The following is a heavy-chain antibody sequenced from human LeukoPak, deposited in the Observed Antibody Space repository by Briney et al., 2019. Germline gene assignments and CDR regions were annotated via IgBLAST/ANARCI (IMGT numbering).Heavy chain of an antibody. CDR1: GGSFSGYY. CDR3: AGGGYCSGGSCWYYYYYGMDV. CDR2: INHSGST. V-gene: IGHV4-34*01. Sequence: TSETLSLTCPVYGGSFSGYYWSWIRQPPGKGLEWIGEINHSGSTNYNPSLKSRVTISVDTSKNQFSLKLSSVTAADTAVYYCAGGGYCSGGSCWYYYYYGMDVWGQGTTVTVSS. J-gene: IGHJ6*02. D-gene: IGHD2-15*01.